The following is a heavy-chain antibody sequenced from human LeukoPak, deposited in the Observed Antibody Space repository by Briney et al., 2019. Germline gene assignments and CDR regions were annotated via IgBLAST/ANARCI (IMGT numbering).Heavy chain of an antibody. CDR3: ARSFSSGPYCSSTSCYWGFDY. CDR1: GYSFTSYW. J-gene: IGHJ4*02. V-gene: IGHV5-51*01. Sequence: GESLKISCKGSGYSFTSYWIDWVRQMPGKGLEWMGIIHPGDSDTRYSPSFQGQVTISADKSISTAYLQWSSLKASDTAMYYCARSFSSGPYCSSTSCYWGFDYWGQGTLVTVSS. CDR2: IHPGDSDT. D-gene: IGHD2-2*01.